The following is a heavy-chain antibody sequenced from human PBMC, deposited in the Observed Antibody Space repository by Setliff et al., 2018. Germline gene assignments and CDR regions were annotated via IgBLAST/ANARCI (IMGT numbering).Heavy chain of an antibody. D-gene: IGHD3-3*01. J-gene: IGHJ5*02. Sequence: SETLSLTCTVSGGSISSSSYYWGWIRQPPGKGLEWIGSIYYSGSTYYNPSLKSRVTISVDTSKNQFSLKLSSVTAADTAVYYCARRSLYYNFWSGYFDPWGQGTLVTV. V-gene: IGHV4-39*07. CDR1: GGSISSSSYY. CDR2: IYYSGST. CDR3: ARRSLYYNFWSGYFDP.